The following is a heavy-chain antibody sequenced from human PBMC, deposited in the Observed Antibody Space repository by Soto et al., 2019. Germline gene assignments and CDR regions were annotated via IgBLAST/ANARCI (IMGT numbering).Heavy chain of an antibody. CDR1: GYTFSGYY. V-gene: IGHV1-2*02. Sequence: ASVKVSCKATGYTFSGYYMHWVRQAPGQGLEWMGWINPKSGGTYYLQKFQGRVTMTRDASISSAYMELSRLSFDDTATYYCARGNSGDDDEFDYWGQGTPVTVSS. CDR2: INPKSGGT. D-gene: IGHD5-12*01. J-gene: IGHJ4*02. CDR3: ARGNSGDDDEFDY.